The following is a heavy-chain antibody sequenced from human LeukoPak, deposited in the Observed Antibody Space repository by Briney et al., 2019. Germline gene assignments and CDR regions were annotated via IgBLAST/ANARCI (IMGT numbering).Heavy chain of an antibody. CDR1: GYTFTSYG. Sequence: ASVKVSCKASGYTFTSYGISWVRQAPGQGLEWMGWISAYNGNTNYAQKLQGRVTMTTDTSTSTAYMELRSLRSDDTAVYYCARTVRSSTSCPSYITENYYYYYGMDVWGQGTTVTVSS. V-gene: IGHV1-18*01. CDR2: ISAYNGNT. D-gene: IGHD2-2*01. J-gene: IGHJ6*02. CDR3: ARTVRSSTSCPSYITENYYYYYGMDV.